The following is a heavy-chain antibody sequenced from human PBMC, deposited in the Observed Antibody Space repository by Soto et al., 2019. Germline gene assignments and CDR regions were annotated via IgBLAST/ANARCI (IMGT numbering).Heavy chain of an antibody. D-gene: IGHD6-6*01. Sequence: QVQLQQWGAGLLKPSETLSLTCAVYGGSFSGYYWSWIRQPPGKGLEWIGEINHSGSTNYNPSLKSRVTISVDTSKNQFSLKLSSVTAADTAVYYCARDQVRIAARPLLRSGPKHYFDYWGQGTLVTVSS. V-gene: IGHV4-34*01. CDR3: ARDQVRIAARPLLRSGPKHYFDY. CDR2: INHSGST. CDR1: GGSFSGYY. J-gene: IGHJ4*02.